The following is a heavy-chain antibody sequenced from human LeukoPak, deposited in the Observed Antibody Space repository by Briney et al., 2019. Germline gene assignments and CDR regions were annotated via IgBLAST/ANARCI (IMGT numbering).Heavy chain of an antibody. CDR3: AILTIAVAGPRFDY. V-gene: IGHV4-59*01. J-gene: IGHJ4*02. Sequence: PSETLSLTCTVSGGSISSYYWSWIRQPPGKGLEWIGYIYYTGNTNYNPSLKSRVTISLDTSNNQFSLKLSSVTAADTAVYYCAILTIAVAGPRFDYWGQGTLVTVSS. CDR2: IYYTGNT. CDR1: GGSISSYY. D-gene: IGHD6-19*01.